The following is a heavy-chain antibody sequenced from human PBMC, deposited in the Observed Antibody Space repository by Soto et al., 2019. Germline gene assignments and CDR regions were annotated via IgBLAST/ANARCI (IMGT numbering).Heavy chain of an antibody. D-gene: IGHD5-12*01. V-gene: IGHV4-39*01. CDR3: TRLQRRWLSSDS. CDR2: IYYTGTS. J-gene: IGHJ4*02. CDR1: GGSISNSSYY. Sequence: QLQLQESGPGLVKPSETLSLTCTVSGGSISNSSYYWGWIRQPPGKGLEWIGHIYYTGTSYSNPSPKGRVTLSVDTSKNQFSLKLNSMTAADTAVFYCTRLQRRWLSSDSWGQGTLVTVSS.